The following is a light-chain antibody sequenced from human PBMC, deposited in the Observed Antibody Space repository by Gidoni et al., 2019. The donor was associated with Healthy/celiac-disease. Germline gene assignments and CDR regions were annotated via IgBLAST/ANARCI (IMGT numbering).Light chain of an antibody. J-gene: IGLJ3*02. CDR2: QDS. V-gene: IGLV3-1*01. CDR1: KLGDKY. CDR3: QAWDSSLGWV. Sequence: SYELTQPPSVSVSPGQTASITCSGDKLGDKYACWYQQKPGQSPVLVIYQDSKRPSGIPERFSGSNSGNTATLTISGIQAMDEADYYCQAWDSSLGWVFGGGTKLTVL.